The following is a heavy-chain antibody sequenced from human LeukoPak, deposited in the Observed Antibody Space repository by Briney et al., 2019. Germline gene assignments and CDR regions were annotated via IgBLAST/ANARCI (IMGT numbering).Heavy chain of an antibody. V-gene: IGHV3-21*06. J-gene: IGHJ6*03. CDR3: ARGPGYMDV. CDR2: ISGTSAYI. CDR1: EFNGFSFSSYT. Sequence: PGGSLRLSCNASEFNGFSFSSYTMNWVRQAPGKGLEWVSSISGTSAYIYYGSSVRGRFTISRDNAKNSLFLQMDSLRAGDTAIYYCARGPGYMDVWGSGTTVTVSS.